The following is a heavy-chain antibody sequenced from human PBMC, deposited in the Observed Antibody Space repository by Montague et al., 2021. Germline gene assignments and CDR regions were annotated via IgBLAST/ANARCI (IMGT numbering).Heavy chain of an antibody. Sequence: SLRLSCAASGFTFSSYAMHWVRQAPGKGLEWVAVISYDGNNKYYADSVKGRFTISRDNSKNTLYLQMNSPRAEDTAVYYCARDRGYNSSRSYMDVWGKGTTVTVSS. CDR3: ARDRGYNSSRSYMDV. CDR1: GFTFSSYA. D-gene: IGHD6-13*01. V-gene: IGHV3-30-3*01. CDR2: ISYDGNNK. J-gene: IGHJ6*03.